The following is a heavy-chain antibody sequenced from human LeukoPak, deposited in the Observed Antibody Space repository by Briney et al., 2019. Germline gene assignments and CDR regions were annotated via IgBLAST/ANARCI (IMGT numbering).Heavy chain of an antibody. Sequence: SQTLSLTCTVSGGSISSGDYYWSWIRQPPGKGLEWIGYIYYSGSTYYNPSLKSRVTISVDTSKNQFSLKVSSVTAADTAVYYCARRGYYNYYYYMDVWGKGTTVTVSS. J-gene: IGHJ6*03. CDR1: GGSISSGDYY. CDR2: IYYSGST. D-gene: IGHD3-10*01. V-gene: IGHV4-30-4*08. CDR3: ARRGYYNYYYYMDV.